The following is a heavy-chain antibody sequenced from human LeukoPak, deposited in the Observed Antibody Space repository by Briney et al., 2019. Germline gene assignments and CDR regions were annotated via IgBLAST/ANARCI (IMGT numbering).Heavy chain of an antibody. CDR3: ASVRDPTTVTTYSPYDY. J-gene: IGHJ4*02. D-gene: IGHD4-17*01. CDR1: GYTFTDYC. V-gene: IGHV1-2*02. CDR2: INPNSGGT. Sequence: ASVKVSCKASGYTFTDYCMHWVRQAPGQGLERMGWINPNSGGTNYAQKFQGRVTMTRDTSISTAYMELSRLRSDDTAVYYCASVRDPTTVTTYSPYDYWGQGTLVTVSS.